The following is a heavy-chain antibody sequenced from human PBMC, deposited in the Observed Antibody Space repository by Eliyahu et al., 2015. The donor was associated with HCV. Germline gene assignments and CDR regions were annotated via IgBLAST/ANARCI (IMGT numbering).Heavy chain of an antibody. D-gene: IGHD1-26*01. CDR1: GYTFTSYY. V-gene: IGHV1-46*01. J-gene: IGHJ4*02. CDR2: INPSGGST. Sequence: QVQLVQSGAEVKKPGASVKVSXKASGYTFTSYYMHWVRQAPGQGLEWMGIINPSGGSTSYAQKFQGRVTMTRDTSTSTVYMELSSLRSEDTAVYYCARDVFQEWELLYWGQGTLVTVSS. CDR3: ARDVFQEWELLY.